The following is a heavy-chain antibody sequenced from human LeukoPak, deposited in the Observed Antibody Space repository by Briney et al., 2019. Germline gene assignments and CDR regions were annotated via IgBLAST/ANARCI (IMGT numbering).Heavy chain of an antibody. CDR1: GFTFSDYY. V-gene: IGHV3-11*01. J-gene: IGHJ4*02. CDR2: ISSSGSTI. CDR3: ARANTDYYDSSGYYYPGY. Sequence: GGSLRLSCAASGFTFSDYYMSWIRQAPGKGLEWVSYISSSGSTIYYADSLKGRFTISRDNAKNSLYLQMNSLRAEDTAVYYCARANTDYYDSSGYYYPGYWGQGTLVTVSS. D-gene: IGHD3-22*01.